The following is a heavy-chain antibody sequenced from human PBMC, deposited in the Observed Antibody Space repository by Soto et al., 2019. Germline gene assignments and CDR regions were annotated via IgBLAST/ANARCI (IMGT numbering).Heavy chain of an antibody. CDR3: TTRVWWLHYYYGMDV. D-gene: IGHD5-12*01. Sequence: EVQLVESGGGLVKPGGSLRLSCASSGFTFSNAWMSWVRQAPGKGLEWVGRIKSKTDGGTTDYAAPGQGRFTISRDDSNNTLYLQMNSLKTEDTAVYYCTTRVWWLHYYYGMDVWGQGTTFTVSS. V-gene: IGHV3-15*01. CDR1: GFTFSNAW. CDR2: IKSKTDGGTT. J-gene: IGHJ6*01.